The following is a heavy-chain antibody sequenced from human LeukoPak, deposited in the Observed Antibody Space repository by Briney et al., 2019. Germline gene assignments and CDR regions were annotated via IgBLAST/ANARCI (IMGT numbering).Heavy chain of an antibody. J-gene: IGHJ5*02. Sequence: AGGSLRLSCAASGFTFDDYGMSWVRQAPGKGLEWVSGINWNGGSTGYADSVKGRFTISRDHSKNTLNLQMNSLRAEDTAVYYCARDQIGYCSSTSCFQGFDPWGQGTLVTVSS. CDR1: GFTFDDYG. D-gene: IGHD2-2*01. CDR2: INWNGGST. V-gene: IGHV3-20*04. CDR3: ARDQIGYCSSTSCFQGFDP.